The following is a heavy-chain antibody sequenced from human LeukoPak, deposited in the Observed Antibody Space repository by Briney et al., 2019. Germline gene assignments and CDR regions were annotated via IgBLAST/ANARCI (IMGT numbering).Heavy chain of an antibody. Sequence: SETLSLTCTVSGGSVSSGSYYWSWIRQPPGKGLEWIGYIYYSGSTNYNPSLKSRVTISVDTSKNQFSLKLSSVTAADTAVYYCARLPVGVAVAGKGALDYWGQGTLVTVSS. J-gene: IGHJ4*02. D-gene: IGHD6-19*01. CDR1: GGSVSSGSYY. CDR3: ARLPVGVAVAGKGALDY. V-gene: IGHV4-61*01. CDR2: IYYSGST.